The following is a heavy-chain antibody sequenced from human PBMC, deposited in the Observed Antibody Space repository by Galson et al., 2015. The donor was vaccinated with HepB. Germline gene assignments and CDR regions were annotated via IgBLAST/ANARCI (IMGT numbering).Heavy chain of an antibody. CDR2: IYPGDSDT. CDR1: GYSFTSYW. D-gene: IGHD3-22*01. J-gene: IGHJ4*02. V-gene: IGHV5-51*01. Sequence: QSGAEVKKPGESLKISCKGSGYSFTSYWIGWVRQMPGKGLEWMGIIYPGDSDTRYSPSFQGQVTISADKSISTAYLQWSSLKASDTAMYYCARQFAEDYYDSSGYPKTHWGQGTLVTVSS. CDR3: ARQFAEDYYDSSGYPKTH.